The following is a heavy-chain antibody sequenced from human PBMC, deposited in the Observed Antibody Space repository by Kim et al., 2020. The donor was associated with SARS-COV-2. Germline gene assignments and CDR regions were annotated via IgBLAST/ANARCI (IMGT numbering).Heavy chain of an antibody. Sequence: GGSLRLSCVASGFTFSSYAMHWVRQAPGKGLEWVAVISYDGSNKYYADSVKGRFTISRDNSKNTLYLQMNSLRAEDTAVYYCARDLGIAVAGPYYYYGMDVWGQGTTVTVSS. CDR1: GFTFSSYA. D-gene: IGHD6-19*01. CDR3: ARDLGIAVAGPYYYYGMDV. J-gene: IGHJ6*02. CDR2: ISYDGSNK. V-gene: IGHV3-30-3*01.